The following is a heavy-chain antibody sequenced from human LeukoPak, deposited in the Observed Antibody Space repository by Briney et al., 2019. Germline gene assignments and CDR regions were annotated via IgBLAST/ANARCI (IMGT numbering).Heavy chain of an antibody. D-gene: IGHD1-26*01. Sequence: PGGSLRLSCAASGFTFSRYSMNWVRQAPGKGLEWVSYIRASSSTIHYADSVKGRFTVSRDNAQNSLYLQMNSLRAEDTAVYYCARDPHSLDFWGQGTLVTVSS. CDR1: GFTFSRYS. CDR2: IRASSSTI. CDR3: ARDPHSLDF. V-gene: IGHV3-48*01. J-gene: IGHJ4*02.